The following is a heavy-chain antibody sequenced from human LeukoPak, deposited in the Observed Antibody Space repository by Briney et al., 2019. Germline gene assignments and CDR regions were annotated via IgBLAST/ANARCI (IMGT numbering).Heavy chain of an antibody. CDR1: GFMFSSYA. CDR3: ARVVGTNEWTGAY. D-gene: IGHD1-26*01. Sequence: GRSLRLSCAASGFMFSSYAMHWVRQAPGKGPEWVAVISFDGSNKYYGDSVKGRFTISRDNSNNTLFLQMNTLRAEDTAMYYCARVVGTNEWTGAYWGQGTLVTVSS. CDR2: ISFDGSNK. V-gene: IGHV3-30*04. J-gene: IGHJ4*02.